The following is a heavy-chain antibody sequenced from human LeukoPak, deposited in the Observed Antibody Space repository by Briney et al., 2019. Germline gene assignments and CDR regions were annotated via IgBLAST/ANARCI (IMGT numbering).Heavy chain of an antibody. J-gene: IGHJ4*02. Sequence: GESLRLSCVASGFTFSSYAMHWVRQAPGKGLEWVAVISDDGTKEYYADSVKGRFTISRDNSRNTVYTSKSTLFLQMNSLRPEDTAVYYCARGKIRYSYGGFDYWGQGILVTVSS. CDR2: ISDDGTKE. CDR1: GFTFSSYA. V-gene: IGHV3-30-3*01. CDR3: ARGKIRYSYGGFDY. D-gene: IGHD5-18*01.